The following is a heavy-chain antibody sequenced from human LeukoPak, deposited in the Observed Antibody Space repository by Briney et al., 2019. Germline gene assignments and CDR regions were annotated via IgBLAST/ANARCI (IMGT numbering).Heavy chain of an antibody. D-gene: IGHD6-6*01. CDR3: AKGRKQLVPDYYYYMDV. J-gene: IGHJ6*03. CDR1: GFTFSSYA. Sequence: GGSLRFPCAASGFTFSSYAMSWVRQAPGKGLEWVSAISGSGGSTYYADSVKGRFTISRDNSKNTLYLQMNSLRAEDTAVYYCAKGRKQLVPDYYYYMDVWGKGTTVTVSS. V-gene: IGHV3-23*01. CDR2: ISGSGGST.